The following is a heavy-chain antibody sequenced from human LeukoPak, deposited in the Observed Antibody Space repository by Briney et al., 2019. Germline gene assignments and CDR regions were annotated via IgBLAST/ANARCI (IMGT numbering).Heavy chain of an antibody. Sequence: ASVKVSCKASGGTFSSYAISWVRQAPGQGLEWMGGIIPIFGTANYAQKFQGRVTITADESTSTAYMELSSLRSEDTAVYYCARAGGLLHYFDYWGQGTLVTVSS. CDR1: GGTFSSYA. CDR3: ARAGGLLHYFDY. D-gene: IGHD3-10*01. CDR2: IIPIFGTA. V-gene: IGHV1-69*13. J-gene: IGHJ4*02.